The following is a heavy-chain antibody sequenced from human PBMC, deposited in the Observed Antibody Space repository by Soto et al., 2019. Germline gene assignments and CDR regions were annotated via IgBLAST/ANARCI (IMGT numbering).Heavy chain of an antibody. Sequence: PGGSLRLSCEASGFPFDDYAMHWVRQAPGKGLEWVSGISWNSDNIGYADSVKGRFTISRDNAKNSLYLQMHSLRAEDTALYYCAKGPYHYDSSGYYEYFDYWGQGTLVTVSS. V-gene: IGHV3-9*01. J-gene: IGHJ4*02. CDR3: AKGPYHYDSSGYYEYFDY. D-gene: IGHD3-22*01. CDR2: ISWNSDNI. CDR1: GFPFDDYA.